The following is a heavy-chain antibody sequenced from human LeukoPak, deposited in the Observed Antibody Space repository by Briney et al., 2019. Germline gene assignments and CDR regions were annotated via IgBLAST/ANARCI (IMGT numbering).Heavy chain of an antibody. CDR2: ISYDGSNK. J-gene: IGHJ4*02. CDR3: ARGPRIYYPFDY. Sequence: PGGSLRLSCAAAGFTFSSYAMHWVRQAPGKGLEGVAVISYDGSNKYYADSVKGRFTISRDNSQNTLYLQMNSLRAEDTAVYYCARGPRIYYPFDYWGQGTLVTVSS. D-gene: IGHD3-22*01. CDR1: GFTFSSYA. V-gene: IGHV3-30-3*01.